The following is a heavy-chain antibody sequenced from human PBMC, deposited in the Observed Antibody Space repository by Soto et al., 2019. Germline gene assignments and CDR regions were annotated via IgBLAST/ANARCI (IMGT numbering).Heavy chain of an antibody. J-gene: IGHJ4*02. V-gene: IGHV4-4*07. CDR2: IFSSGST. Sequence: SETLSLTCTVSGGSINTFYWSWVRQPAGKGLEWIGRIFSSGSTSFNPSLESRVAMSVDTSKNHFSLNLSSVTAADMAVYYCATEGSYSAYNFAHGIQLWSFDFWGQGALVTVSS. D-gene: IGHD5-12*01. CDR3: ATEGSYSAYNFAHGIQLWSFDF. CDR1: GGSINTFY.